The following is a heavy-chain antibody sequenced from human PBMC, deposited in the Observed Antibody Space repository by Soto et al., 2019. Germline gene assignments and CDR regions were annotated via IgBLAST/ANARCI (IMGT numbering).Heavy chain of an antibody. D-gene: IGHD6-19*01. Sequence: SGPTLVNRTPPLTLTCAFSGLSRSTTGVRVGWISQPPGKALEWLAIMSWTDEKYYSPSLKSRLTFTKDTSKNQVVLTMTHVDHVDTATHSCAHRRVWSSEWHDWFDFW. CDR2: MSWTDEK. CDR3: AHRRVWSSEWHDWFDF. CDR1: GLSRSTTGVR. V-gene: IGHV2-5*01. J-gene: IGHJ5*01.